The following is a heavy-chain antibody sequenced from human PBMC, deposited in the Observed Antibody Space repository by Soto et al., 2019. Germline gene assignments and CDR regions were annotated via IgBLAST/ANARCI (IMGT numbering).Heavy chain of an antibody. Sequence: WASVKVFCKAPRDTFTSYYINWVRQAPGQGLEWMGVINPHGGSTAYAQKFKGRVTLTRDTSANTVYMEVSSLTSEDTAMYYCARSSGGNFGIIIEGTNWFAPWGQGTLVTVSS. J-gene: IGHJ5*02. CDR3: ARSSGGNFGIIIEGTNWFAP. CDR2: INPHGGST. V-gene: IGHV1-46*01. D-gene: IGHD1-26*01. CDR1: RDTFTSYY.